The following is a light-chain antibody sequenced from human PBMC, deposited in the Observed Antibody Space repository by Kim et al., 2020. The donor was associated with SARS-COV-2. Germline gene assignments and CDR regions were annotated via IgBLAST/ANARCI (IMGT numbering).Light chain of an antibody. J-gene: IGLJ3*02. CDR1: NIGSKS. V-gene: IGLV3-21*04. CDR2: YDS. CDR3: QVWDSSSDHPDWV. Sequence: SYELTQPPSVSVAPGKTARITCGGNNIGSKSVHWYQQKPGQAPVLVIYYDSDRPSGNPERFSGSNSGNTATLTISRVEAGDEADYYCQVWDSSSDHPDWVFGGGTQLTVL.